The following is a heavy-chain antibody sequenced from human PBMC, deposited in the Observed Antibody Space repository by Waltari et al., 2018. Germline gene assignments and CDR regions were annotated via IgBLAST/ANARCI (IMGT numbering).Heavy chain of an antibody. CDR2: IFSNDEK. J-gene: IGHJ4*02. CDR1: GFSLSNARMG. D-gene: IGHD6-13*01. CDR3: ARIRQQLVRGFDY. V-gene: IGHV2-26*01. Sequence: QVTLKESGPVLVKPTETLTLTCTVSGFSLSNARMGVSWIRQPPGKALEWLAHIFSNDEKPYSTSLKSRLTISKDTSKSQVVLTMTNMDPVDTATYYCARIRQQLVRGFDYWGQGTLVTVSS.